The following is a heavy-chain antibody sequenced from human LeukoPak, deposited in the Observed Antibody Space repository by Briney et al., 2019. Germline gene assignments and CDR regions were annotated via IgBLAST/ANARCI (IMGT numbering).Heavy chain of an antibody. Sequence: NSSETLSLTCTVSGGSISSSSYYWGWIRQPPGKGLEWIGSIYYSGSTYYNPSLKSRVTISVDTSKNQFSLKLSSVTAADTAVYYCAGGTWRSNYYYYYYMDVWGKGTTVTISS. CDR3: AGGTWRSNYYYYYYMDV. D-gene: IGHD1-1*01. CDR2: IYYSGST. J-gene: IGHJ6*03. CDR1: GGSISSSSYY. V-gene: IGHV4-39*01.